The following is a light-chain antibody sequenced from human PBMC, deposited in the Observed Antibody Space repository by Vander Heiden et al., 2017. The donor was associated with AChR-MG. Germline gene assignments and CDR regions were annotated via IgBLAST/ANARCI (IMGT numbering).Light chain of an antibody. CDR1: QSIRNH. CDR3: QQSFSTLRWT. Sequence: DIQMTQSPSSLSAFVGDRVTITCRASQSIRNHLNWYQHKAGKAAKLLISAASSVQPEVPARFSASGSDSDFALTISGLQPEDSATYYCQQSFSTLRWTFGQGTKVEIK. V-gene: IGKV1-39*01. J-gene: IGKJ1*01. CDR2: AAS.